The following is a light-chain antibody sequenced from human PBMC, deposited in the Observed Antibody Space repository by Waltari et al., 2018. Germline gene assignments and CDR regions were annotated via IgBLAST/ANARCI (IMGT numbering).Light chain of an antibody. Sequence: QSALTHPAPVSGSPGQSAPFFCPGTTNDVGGYNSVPWYQEHPGQAPRVIIYDVSDRPSGVSDRFSGSKSGNTASLTISGLQAEDEADYYCSSQSSNNVVLFGGGTKLTVL. J-gene: IGLJ2*01. V-gene: IGLV2-14*01. CDR3: SSQSSNNVVL. CDR2: DVS. CDR1: TNDVGGYNS.